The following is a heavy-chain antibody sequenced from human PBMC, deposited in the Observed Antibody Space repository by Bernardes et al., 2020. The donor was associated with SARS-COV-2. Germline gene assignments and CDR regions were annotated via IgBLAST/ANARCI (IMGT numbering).Heavy chain of an antibody. CDR2: IRGTGDSK. D-gene: IGHD2-8*01. CDR1: GFTFSSFA. J-gene: IGHJ4*02. CDR3: ARDGFAMVRGYFDF. V-gene: IGHV3-23*01. Sequence: GGSLRLSCAASGFTFSSFAMSWVRQTPGKGLAWVSSIRGTGDSKYYADSVKGRFTISRDNSKNTLSLQMNSLRVEDTAVYFCARDGFAMVRGYFDFWGQGTLVTVSS.